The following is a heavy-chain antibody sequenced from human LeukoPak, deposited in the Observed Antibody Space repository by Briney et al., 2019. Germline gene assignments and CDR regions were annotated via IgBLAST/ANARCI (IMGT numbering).Heavy chain of an antibody. D-gene: IGHD3-3*01. Sequence: GGSLRLSCAASGFTFSSYAMSWVRQAPGRGLEWVSGTTTSGGSTYYAESVKGRFTISRDNSKNTLLLQMNSLRAEDTAVYYCAKDRDFWSGYWYPIDFWGQGTLVTVSS. V-gene: IGHV3-23*01. CDR3: AKDRDFWSGYWYPIDF. CDR1: GFTFSSYA. J-gene: IGHJ4*02. CDR2: TTTSGGST.